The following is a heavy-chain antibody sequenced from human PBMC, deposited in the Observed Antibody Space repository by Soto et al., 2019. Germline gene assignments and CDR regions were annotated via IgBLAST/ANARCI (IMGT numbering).Heavy chain of an antibody. J-gene: IGHJ5*02. D-gene: IGHD3-3*01. CDR2: IYYSGSN. CDR3: VRASGSSIRFDT. V-gene: IGHV4-31*03. CDR1: GASINSASYY. Sequence: QVQLQESGPGRVKPSQTLSLTCTVSGASINSASYYWTWIRQLPGKGLEWIGYIYYSGSNYYNPSFRGRATSSADPSKTRFSLTLKSVTAADTAIYYCVRASGSSIRFDTWGQGTLGTVSS.